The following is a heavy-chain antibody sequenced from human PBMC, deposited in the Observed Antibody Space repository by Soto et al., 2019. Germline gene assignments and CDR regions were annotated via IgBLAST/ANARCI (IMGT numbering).Heavy chain of an antibody. V-gene: IGHV1-58*02. CDR2: IVVGSGNT. CDR1: GFTFTSSA. Sequence: QMQLVQSGPEVKKPGTSVKVSCKASGFTFTSSAMQWGRRPRAQRLGWIGWIVVGSGNTNYAQKSQERVTITRDMSTSTAYMELSSLRSEDTAVYYCATDPRGYSYGYPYWGQGTLVTVSS. CDR3: ATDPRGYSYGYPY. J-gene: IGHJ4*02. D-gene: IGHD5-18*01.